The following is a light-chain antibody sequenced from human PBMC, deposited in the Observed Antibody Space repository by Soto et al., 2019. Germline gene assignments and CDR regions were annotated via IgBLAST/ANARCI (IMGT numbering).Light chain of an antibody. CDR2: WAS. J-gene: IGKJ4*01. CDR1: QSVLFSSNNKNY. CDR3: QQKFSRPPGPN. Sequence: DIVMNQSPDSLAVSLGERATINCKSSQSVLFSSNNKNYLAWYQQKPGQPPKLLIYWASTRESGVPDRFSGSGVGKEFTLTIRSPQGEDGAVLYLQQKFSRPPGPNFGGGTKVEIK. V-gene: IGKV4-1*01.